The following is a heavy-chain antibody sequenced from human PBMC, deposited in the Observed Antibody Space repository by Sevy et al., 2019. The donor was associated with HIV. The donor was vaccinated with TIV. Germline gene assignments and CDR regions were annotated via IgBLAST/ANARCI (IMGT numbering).Heavy chain of an antibody. CDR3: AREGCTKPHDY. Sequence: GRSLRLSCAASGFTFSKYPMSWVRQPPGKGLEWVSTLSFGCGEINYADSVKGRFTISRDNSKSSVYLQMNNLRPEDTAVYYCAREGCTKPHDYWGQGTLVTVSS. D-gene: IGHD2-8*01. J-gene: IGHJ4*02. CDR2: LSFGCGEI. V-gene: IGHV3-23*01. CDR1: GFTFSKYP.